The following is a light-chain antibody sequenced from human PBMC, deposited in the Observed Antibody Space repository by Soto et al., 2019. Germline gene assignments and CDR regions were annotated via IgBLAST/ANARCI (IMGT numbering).Light chain of an antibody. J-gene: IGKJ1*01. CDR3: QQYARSPWT. Sequence: EIVLTQSPFTLSLSPGDIATFSCSASQSVSNNYLAWYQQKPGQAPRLLIYGASSRATGIPDRSSGSGSGTDFTLTISRLEPEDFAVYWCQQYARSPWTFGQGTEVDIK. CDR2: GAS. CDR1: QSVSNNY. V-gene: IGKV3-20*01.